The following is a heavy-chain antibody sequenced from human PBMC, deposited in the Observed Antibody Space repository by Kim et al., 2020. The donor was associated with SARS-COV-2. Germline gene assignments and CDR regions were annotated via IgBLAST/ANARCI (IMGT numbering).Heavy chain of an antibody. Sequence: KSRVTISVDTSKNQCSLKLSSVTAADTAVYYCARLRRGAIFYYYYYMDVWGKGTTVTVSS. D-gene: IGHD3-10*01. J-gene: IGHJ6*03. V-gene: IGHV4-34*01. CDR3: ARLRRGAIFYYYYYMDV.